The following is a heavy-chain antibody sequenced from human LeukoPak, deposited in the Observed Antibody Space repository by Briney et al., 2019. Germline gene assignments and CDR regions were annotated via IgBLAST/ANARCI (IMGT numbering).Heavy chain of an antibody. CDR3: ARDNIGSYDY. CDR1: GFTFSSYA. D-gene: IGHD3-10*01. Sequence: GGSLRLSCAASGFTFSSYAMSWVRQAPGKGLEWVSAISGSGGRTYHADSVKGRFTIARDNSKNTLYLQMNSLRAEDTAVYYCARDNIGSYDYWGQGTRVTVSS. J-gene: IGHJ4*02. CDR2: ISGSGGRT. V-gene: IGHV3-23*01.